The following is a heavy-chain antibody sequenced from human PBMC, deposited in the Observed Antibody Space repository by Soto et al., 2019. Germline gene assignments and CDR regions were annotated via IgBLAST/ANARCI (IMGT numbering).Heavy chain of an antibody. V-gene: IGHV3-21*01. CDR2: ISSSSSYI. Sequence: GGSLRLSCAASGFTFSSSAMSWVRQAPGKGLEWVSSISSSSSYIYYAGSVKGRFTISRDNAKNSLYLQMNSLRAEDTAVYYCAREFNFDEMFLRGYYYGMDVWGQGTTVTVSS. CDR3: AREFNFDEMFLRGYYYGMDV. J-gene: IGHJ6*02. D-gene: IGHD3-9*01. CDR1: GFTFSSSA.